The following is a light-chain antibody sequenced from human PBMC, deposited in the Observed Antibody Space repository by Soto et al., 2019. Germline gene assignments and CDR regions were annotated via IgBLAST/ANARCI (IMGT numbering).Light chain of an antibody. CDR1: GSDIGAYNY. Sequence: QSALTQPPSASGSPGQSVTISCTGTGSDIGAYNYVSWYQQYPGKAPKVMIYDVIKRPSGVPDRFSGSKSGNTASLTVSGLRADHEAVYYCSSFVGGDSFDVIFGGGTQLTVL. V-gene: IGLV2-8*01. J-gene: IGLJ2*01. CDR3: SSFVGGDSFDVI. CDR2: DVI.